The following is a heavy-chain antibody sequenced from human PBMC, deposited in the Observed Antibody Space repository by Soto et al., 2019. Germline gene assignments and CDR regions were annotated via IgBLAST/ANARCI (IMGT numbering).Heavy chain of an antibody. D-gene: IGHD5-18*01. Sequence: SETLSLACAVYGGSFSGYYWSWIRQPPGKGLEWIGEINHSGSTNYNPSLKSRVTISVDTSKNQFSLKLSSVTAADTAVYYCARGGTWIQLWSKGGTFDYWGQGTLVTVSS. CDR3: ARGGTWIQLWSKGGTFDY. CDR2: INHSGST. V-gene: IGHV4-34*01. CDR1: GGSFSGYY. J-gene: IGHJ4*02.